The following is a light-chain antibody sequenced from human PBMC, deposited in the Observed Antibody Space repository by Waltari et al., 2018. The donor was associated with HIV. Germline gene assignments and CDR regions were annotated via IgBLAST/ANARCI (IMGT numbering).Light chain of an antibody. CDR2: SNN. V-gene: IGLV1-44*01. Sequence: QSVLTQPPSASGTPGQRVTISCSGSSSNIGSNTVNWSQQLPGTAPKLLLYSNNQRPSGVPDRFAGSKSGTSASLAISGLQSEDEADYYCAAWDDSLNGYVFGTGTKVTVL. J-gene: IGLJ1*01. CDR1: SSNIGSNT. CDR3: AAWDDSLNGYV.